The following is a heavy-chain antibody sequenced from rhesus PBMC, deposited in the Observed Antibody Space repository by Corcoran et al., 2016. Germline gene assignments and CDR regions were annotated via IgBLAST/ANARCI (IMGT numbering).Heavy chain of an antibody. J-gene: IGHJ4*01. V-gene: IGHV3-100*02. CDR3: TSGYSGSWNSLP. CDR2: ISESGGTI. Sequence: DVQLVESEGGLVKPGGSLRLSCVASGFTFSSYEMHWVRQAPGKGLEWVSVISESGGTIYYADSVNGRFTISRDNAKNSLFLQMNSLRAEDTAVYYCTSGYSGSWNSLPWGQGVLVTVSS. CDR1: GFTFSSYE. D-gene: IGHD6-25*01.